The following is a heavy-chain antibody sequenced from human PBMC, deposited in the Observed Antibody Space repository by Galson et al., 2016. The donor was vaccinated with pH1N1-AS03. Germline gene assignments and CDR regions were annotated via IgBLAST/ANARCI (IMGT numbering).Heavy chain of an antibody. V-gene: IGHV3-66*02. CDR3: AGDEGFANGINV. J-gene: IGHJ6*02. D-gene: IGHD3-3*01. CDR1: GFTVSSGY. Sequence: SLRLSCAATGFTVSSGYHMSWVRQAPGKGLEWVSVIHPGGHTYNADSVKGRFTISRDNFENMVYLQMNSLRPEDTAVYYCAGDEGFANGINVWGQGTTVTVSS. CDR2: IHPGGHT.